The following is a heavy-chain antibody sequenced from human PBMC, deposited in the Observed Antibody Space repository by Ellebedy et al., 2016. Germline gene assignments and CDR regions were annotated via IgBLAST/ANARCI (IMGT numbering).Heavy chain of an antibody. D-gene: IGHD2-2*01. CDR1: GYSFTSYW. CDR2: IYPGDSDT. CDR3: ARRLAINCSSTSCYYYYGMDV. J-gene: IGHJ6*02. V-gene: IGHV5-51*01. Sequence: ASVKVSCKGSGYSFTSYWIGWVRQLPGKGLEWMGIIYPGDSDTRYSPSFQGQVTISADKSISTAYLQWSSLKASDTAMYYCARRLAINCSSTSCYYYYGMDVWGQGTTVTVSS.